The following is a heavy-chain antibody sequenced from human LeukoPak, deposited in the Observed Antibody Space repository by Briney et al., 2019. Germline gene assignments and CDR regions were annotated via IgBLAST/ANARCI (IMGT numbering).Heavy chain of an antibody. CDR1: GYTFTSYG. V-gene: IGHV1-18*01. CDR3: ARDLQDKVWLGAVYYYYGMDV. CDR2: ISAYNCNT. J-gene: IGHJ6*02. Sequence: GASVKVSCKASGYTFTSYGISWVRQAPGQGLEWMGWISAYNCNTNYAQKLQGRATMTTDTSTSTAYMELRSLRSDDTAVYYCARDLQDKVWLGAVYYYYGMDVWGQGTTVTVSS. D-gene: IGHD5/OR15-5a*01.